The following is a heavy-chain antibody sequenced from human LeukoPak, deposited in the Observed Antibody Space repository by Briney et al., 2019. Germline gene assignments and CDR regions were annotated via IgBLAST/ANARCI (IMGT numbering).Heavy chain of an antibody. CDR1: GFTFSDYY. CDR3: ARDFSDSGYNNWFDP. Sequence: GGSLRLSCAASGFTFSDYYMSWIRQAPGKGLEWVSYISSSGSTIYYADSVKCRFTISRDNAKNSLYLQMNSLRAEDTAVYYCARDFSDSGYNNWFDPWGQGTLVTVSS. CDR2: ISSSGSTI. V-gene: IGHV3-11*04. D-gene: IGHD5-12*01. J-gene: IGHJ5*02.